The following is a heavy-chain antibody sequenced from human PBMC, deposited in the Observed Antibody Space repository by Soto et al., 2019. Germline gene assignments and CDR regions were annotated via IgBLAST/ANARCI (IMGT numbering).Heavy chain of an antibody. J-gene: IGHJ5*02. CDR1: GGSISSYY. V-gene: IGHV4-59*01. CDR3: ARDKTIYDYVWGSYRYGWFDP. CDR2: IYYSGST. Sequence: SETLSLTCTVSGGSISSYYWSWIRQPPGKGLEWIGYIYYSGSTDYNPSLKSRVTISVDTSKNQFSLKLSSVTAADTAVYYCARDKTIYDYVWGSYRYGWFDPWGQGTLVTVSS. D-gene: IGHD3-16*02.